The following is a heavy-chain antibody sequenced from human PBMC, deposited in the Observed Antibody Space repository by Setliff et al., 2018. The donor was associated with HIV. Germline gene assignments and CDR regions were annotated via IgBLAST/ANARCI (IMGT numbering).Heavy chain of an antibody. D-gene: IGHD4-17*01. J-gene: IGHJ4*02. CDR1: GYAFTGYY. CDR2: INPSDGGA. V-gene: IGHV1-2*02. Sequence: ASVKVSCKASGYAFTGYYLNWVRQAPGQGLEWMGWINPSDGGAKYAHNFEGRVTMTRDTSISTFYMEVTRLTSDDTAVYYCARDRGRYGDYRYFDYWGQGALVTVSS. CDR3: ARDRGRYGDYRYFDY.